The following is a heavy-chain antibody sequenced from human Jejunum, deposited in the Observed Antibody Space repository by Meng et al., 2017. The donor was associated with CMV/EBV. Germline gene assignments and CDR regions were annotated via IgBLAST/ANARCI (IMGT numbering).Heavy chain of an antibody. J-gene: IGHJ4*02. CDR2: IYSGEST. CDR3: SPLWSTPTFDC. D-gene: IGHD3-16*01. Sequence: CTASEFSVIRTNMTWVRQAPGKGLEWVSAIYSGESTYYADSVKGRFTISRDNSKNTLYLQMNSLRAEDTAVYYCSPLWSTPTFDCWGQGTLVTVSS. CDR1: EFSVIRTN. V-gene: IGHV3-53*01.